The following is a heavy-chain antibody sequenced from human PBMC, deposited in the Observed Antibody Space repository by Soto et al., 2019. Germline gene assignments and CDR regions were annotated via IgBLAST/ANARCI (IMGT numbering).Heavy chain of an antibody. CDR3: AREAV. Sequence: ESGGGLVQPGGSLRLSCAASGFTFSGYWMSWVRQAPGKGLEWVANIKQDGSEQFYVDSVKGRFTISRDNAKNSLYLQMNSLRAEDTAVYYCAREAVWGQGTTVTASS. V-gene: IGHV3-7*05. CDR1: GFTFSGYW. CDR2: IKQDGSEQ. J-gene: IGHJ6*02.